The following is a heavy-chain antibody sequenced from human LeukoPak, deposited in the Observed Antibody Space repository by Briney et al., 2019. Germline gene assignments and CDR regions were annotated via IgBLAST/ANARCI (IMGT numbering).Heavy chain of an antibody. V-gene: IGHV3-33*06. J-gene: IGHJ6*03. D-gene: IGHD3-3*01. CDR3: AKGVGTYYDFWSGYPPMDD. CDR1: GFTFSSYG. Sequence: GGSLRLSCAASGFTFSSYGIHWVRQAPGKGLEWVAVIWYDGSNKYYADSVKGRFTISRDNSKNTLYPQMNSLRAEDTAVYYCAKGVGTYYDFWSGYPPMDDWGKGTTVTVSS. CDR2: IWYDGSNK.